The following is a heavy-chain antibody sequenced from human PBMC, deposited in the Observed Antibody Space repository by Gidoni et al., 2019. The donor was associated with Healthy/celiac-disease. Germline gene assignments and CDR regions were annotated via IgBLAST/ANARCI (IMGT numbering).Heavy chain of an antibody. CDR1: GYTFTGYY. D-gene: IGHD3-10*01. CDR2: INPNSGGT. J-gene: IGHJ4*02. CDR3: ARDPTPLRNLGELLLFY. V-gene: IGHV1-2*02. Sequence: QVQLVQSGAEVKKPGASVKVSCKASGYTFTGYYMHWVRQAPGQGLEWMGWINPNSGGTNYAQKFQGRVTMTRDTSISTAYMELSRLRSDDTAVYYCARDPTPLRNLGELLLFYWGQGTLVTVSS.